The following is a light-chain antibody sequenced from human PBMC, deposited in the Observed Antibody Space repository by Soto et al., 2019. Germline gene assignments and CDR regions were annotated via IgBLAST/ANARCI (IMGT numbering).Light chain of an antibody. CDR3: QQYGSSPFT. V-gene: IGKV3-20*01. CDR1: QSVSSN. J-gene: IGKJ3*01. Sequence: EMVRTQSPATPSVSPGERATLSCRASQSVSSNLAWYQQKPGQAPRLLIFGASIRDTGIPDRFSGSGSGTDFTLTISRLEPEDFAVDYCQQYGSSPFTFGPGTNVDIK. CDR2: GAS.